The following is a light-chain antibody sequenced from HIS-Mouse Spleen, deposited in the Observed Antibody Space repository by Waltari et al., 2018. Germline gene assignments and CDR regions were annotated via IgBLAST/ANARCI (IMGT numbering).Light chain of an antibody. CDR2: GAS. CDR1: QSVSSSY. Sequence: EIVLTQSPGTLSLSPGERATLSCRASQSVSSSYLAWYQQKPGQAPRLLIYGASSRATVIPDRFSGSGSGTDFTLTISRLEPEDFAVYYCHQYGSSPPLTFGGGTKVEIK. J-gene: IGKJ4*01. V-gene: IGKV3-20*01. CDR3: HQYGSSPPLT.